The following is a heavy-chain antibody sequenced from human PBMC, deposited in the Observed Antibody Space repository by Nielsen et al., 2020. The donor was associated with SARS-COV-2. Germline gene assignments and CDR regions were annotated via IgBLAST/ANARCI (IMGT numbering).Heavy chain of an antibody. D-gene: IGHD1-26*01. CDR1: GGSFSSSRYN. J-gene: IGHJ4*02. CDR3: ARGRWEEYFDY. V-gene: IGHV4-39*07. CDR2: ISYSGST. Sequence: SETLSLTCTVSGGSFSSSRYNWGWIRQPPGKGLEWIGSISYSGSTYYNPSLKSRATISVDTSRNQFSLKLSSVTAADTALYYCARGRWEEYFDYWGQGTLVSVSS.